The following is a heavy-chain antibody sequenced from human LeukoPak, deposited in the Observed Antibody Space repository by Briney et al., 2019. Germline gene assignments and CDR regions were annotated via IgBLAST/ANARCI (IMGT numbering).Heavy chain of an antibody. Sequence: SETLSLTCAVYGGSFSGNYWSWIRQPPGKGREWSGEINHSGRTNYNTSLKSRATISVDTSKNQFSLKLSSVTAADTAVYYCARDILDGDYGLGKGYYYYYYMDVWGKGTTVTVSS. D-gene: IGHD4-17*01. J-gene: IGHJ6*03. CDR1: GGSFSGNY. V-gene: IGHV4-34*01. CDR2: INHSGRT. CDR3: ARDILDGDYGLGKGYYYYYYMDV.